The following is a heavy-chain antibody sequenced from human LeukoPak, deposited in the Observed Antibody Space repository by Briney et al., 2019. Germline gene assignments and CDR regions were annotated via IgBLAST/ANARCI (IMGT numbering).Heavy chain of an antibody. V-gene: IGHV3-33*01. CDR3: ARDEGDSSGYYPGL. J-gene: IGHJ1*01. D-gene: IGHD3-22*01. Sequence: PGGSLTLSCVASGLTFSNYNMHWVRQAPGKGLEWVAVIWHDGNYKYYVDSVKGRFTISRDNARNTVYVQMNSLRAEDTAVYYCARDEGDSSGYYPGLWGQGTLVTVSS. CDR2: IWHDGNYK. CDR1: GLTFSNYN.